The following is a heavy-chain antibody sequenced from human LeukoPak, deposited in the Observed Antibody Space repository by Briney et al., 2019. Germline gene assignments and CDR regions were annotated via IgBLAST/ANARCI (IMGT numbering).Heavy chain of an antibody. D-gene: IGHD4-17*01. Sequence: ASVKVSCKASGGTFSSYAIHWVRQAPGQRLEWMGWISAGNGNTKYSQNFQGRVTFISNTSATTAFMELSSLRSEDAAVYYCARADGDCAFYYWGQGTLVIVSS. CDR2: ISAGNGNT. CDR3: ARADGDCAFYY. CDR1: GGTFSSYA. V-gene: IGHV1-3*01. J-gene: IGHJ4*02.